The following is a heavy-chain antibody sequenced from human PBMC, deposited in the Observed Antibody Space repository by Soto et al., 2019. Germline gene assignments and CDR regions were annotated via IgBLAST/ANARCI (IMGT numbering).Heavy chain of an antibody. J-gene: IGHJ4*02. Sequence: GRALRLSCTGSGFTGGNYGMHWVRQAPGKGLEWVASTSYDGNNKYYADSLKGRFTISRDNSKKMVYLQMTSLGPEDTAVYYCAKGGGRARDFDYWGQGALVTVSS. D-gene: IGHD1-26*01. CDR2: TSYDGNNK. CDR3: AKGGGRARDFDY. V-gene: IGHV3-30*18. CDR1: GFTGGNYG.